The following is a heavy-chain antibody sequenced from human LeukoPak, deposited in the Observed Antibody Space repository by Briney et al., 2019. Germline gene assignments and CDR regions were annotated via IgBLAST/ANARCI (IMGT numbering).Heavy chain of an antibody. CDR1: GASVSSYY. D-gene: IGHD6-25*01. Sequence: SYTLSLTSTVSGASVSSYYWSWVRQPPGKGLEWIGYIYYSGSTNYNPSLESRVTISVDTSKNQFSLKLSSVTAADTAVYYCARDIAAAATLFDYWGQRILVTVSS. CDR3: ARDIAAAATLFDY. CDR2: IYYSGST. V-gene: IGHV4-59*02. J-gene: IGHJ4*02.